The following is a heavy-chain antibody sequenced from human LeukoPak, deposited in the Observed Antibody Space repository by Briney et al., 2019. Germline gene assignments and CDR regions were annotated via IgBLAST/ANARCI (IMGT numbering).Heavy chain of an antibody. J-gene: IGHJ4*02. D-gene: IGHD3-10*01. CDR3: AKVLGLHYGSGRHYYFDY. Sequence: GGTLRLSCAASGFTFSSYGMSWVRQAPGKGLEWVSAISGSGGSTYYADSVKGRFTISRDNSKNTLYLQMNSLRAEDTAVYYCAKVLGLHYGSGRHYYFDYWGQGTLVTVSS. CDR2: ISGSGGST. CDR1: GFTFSSYG. V-gene: IGHV3-23*01.